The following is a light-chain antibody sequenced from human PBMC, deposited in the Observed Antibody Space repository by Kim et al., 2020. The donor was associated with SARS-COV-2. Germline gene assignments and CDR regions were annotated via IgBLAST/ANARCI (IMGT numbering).Light chain of an antibody. CDR2: YDN. CDR3: QVWDSDSDLVV. V-gene: IGLV3-21*04. J-gene: IGLJ3*02. Sequence: PGKTDTLSRGGKSLVATTVNWYQHKTGQAPVLVIQYDNERPSGIPERISAAASGNTATLTVSRVEAGDEADYYCQVWDSDSDLVVFGEGTQLTVL. CDR1: SLVATT.